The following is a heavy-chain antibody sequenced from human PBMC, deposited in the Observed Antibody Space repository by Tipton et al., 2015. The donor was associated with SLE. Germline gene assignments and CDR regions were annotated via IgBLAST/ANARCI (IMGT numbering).Heavy chain of an antibody. CDR1: GFTFSYYA. Sequence: SLRLSCAASGFTFSYYAMNWVRQAPGKGLEWVSGISGSADSTNYADSVKGRFTISRDNSKSTLYLQMNSLRDDDTAIYYCARSWRSDSPYFDIWGQGTLVTVSS. V-gene: IGHV3-23*01. CDR3: ARSWRSDSPYFDI. D-gene: IGHD2-15*01. CDR2: ISGSADST. J-gene: IGHJ4*02.